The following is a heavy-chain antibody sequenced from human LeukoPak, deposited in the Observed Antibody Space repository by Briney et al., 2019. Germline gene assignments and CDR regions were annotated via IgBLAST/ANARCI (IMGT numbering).Heavy chain of an antibody. D-gene: IGHD6-13*01. J-gene: IGHJ5*02. CDR2: ISGSGGST. V-gene: IGHV3-23*01. Sequence: GGSLRLSCAASGFTFRSYAMSWVRQAPGKGLEWVSAISGSGGSTYYADSVKGRFTISRDNSKNTLYLQMNSLRAEATAVYYCARSGWYTPVGNWFDPWGQETLVTVSS. CDR3: ARSGWYTPVGNWFDP. CDR1: GFTFRSYA.